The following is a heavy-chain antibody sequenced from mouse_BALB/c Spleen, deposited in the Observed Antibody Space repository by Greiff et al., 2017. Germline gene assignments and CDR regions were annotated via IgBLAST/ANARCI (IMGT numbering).Heavy chain of an antibody. J-gene: IGHJ4*01. V-gene: IGHV5-6-4*01. Sequence: EVKLVESGGGLVKPGGSLKLSCAASGFTFSSYTMSWVRQTPEKRLEWVATISSGGSYTYYPDSVKGRFTISRDNAKNTLYLQMSSLKSEDTAMYYCTRERDDYDDGWAMDYWGQGTSVTVSS. CDR3: TRERDDYDDGWAMDY. D-gene: IGHD2-4*01. CDR2: ISSGGSYT. CDR1: GFTFSSYT.